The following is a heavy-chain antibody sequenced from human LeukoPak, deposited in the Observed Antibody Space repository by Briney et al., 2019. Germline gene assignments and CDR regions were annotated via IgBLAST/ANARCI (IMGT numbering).Heavy chain of an antibody. V-gene: IGHV4-31*03. CDR1: GGSISSGGYF. CDR3: TRDVPRSSGYPDN. CDR2: IYYSGST. J-gene: IGHJ4*02. D-gene: IGHD3-22*01. Sequence: SETLSLTCTVSGGSISSGGYFWSWIRQHPGKGLEWIGYIYYSGSTYYNPSLKSRVTISVDTSKNQFSLKLSSVTAADTAVYYCTRDVPRSSGYPDNWGQGTLVTVSS.